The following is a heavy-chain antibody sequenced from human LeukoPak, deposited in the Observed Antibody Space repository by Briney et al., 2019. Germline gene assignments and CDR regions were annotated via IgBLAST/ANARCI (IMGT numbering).Heavy chain of an antibody. CDR2: ISGSGGST. CDR3: AKDRSYYDSSGYYDY. Sequence: PGGSLRLSCAASGFTFSSYAMSWVRQAPGKGLEWVSAISGSGGSTYYADSVKGRFTISRDNSKNTLYLQMNSLRAEDTAVYYCAKDRSYYDSSGYYDYWGGEPWSPSPQ. CDR1: GFTFSSYA. J-gene: IGHJ4*02. D-gene: IGHD3-22*01. V-gene: IGHV3-23*01.